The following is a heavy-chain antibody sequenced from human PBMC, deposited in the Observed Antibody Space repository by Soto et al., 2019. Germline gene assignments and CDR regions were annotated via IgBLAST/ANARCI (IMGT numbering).Heavy chain of an antibody. V-gene: IGHV3-23*01. Sequence: EVQLLESGGGLVQPGGSLRLSCAASGFTFSSYAMTWVRQTPWKGLQWVSGISSNGRSTYYTDSVKGRFTISRDNSKNTLYLQMNSLRAEDTAVYYCAKDNGPPGTRDWYFDLWGRGTLVTVSS. J-gene: IGHJ2*01. CDR2: ISSNGRST. CDR1: GFTFSSYA. CDR3: AKDNGPPGTRDWYFDL. D-gene: IGHD2-8*01.